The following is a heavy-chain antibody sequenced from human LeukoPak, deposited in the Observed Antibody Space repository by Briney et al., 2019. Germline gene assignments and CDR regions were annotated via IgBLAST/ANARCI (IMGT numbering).Heavy chain of an antibody. D-gene: IGHD3-22*01. CDR3: AIRSYYDTRGYYYFDY. CDR1: GYSFTNYW. CDR2: IYPADSDS. Sequence: GESLKISCKASGYSFTNYWIGWVRQMPGKGLEWMGIIYPADSDSRYSPSFQGQVTISVDRSINTAYLQWSSLKASDTAMYYCAIRSYYDTRGYYYFDYWGQGTLVTVSA. V-gene: IGHV5-51*01. J-gene: IGHJ4*02.